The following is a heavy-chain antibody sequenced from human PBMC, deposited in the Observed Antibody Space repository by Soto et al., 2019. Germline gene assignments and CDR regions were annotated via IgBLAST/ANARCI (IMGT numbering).Heavy chain of an antibody. J-gene: IGHJ6*02. CDR2: IIPIFGTA. CDR3: AREGPDTAMAYYYYGMDV. V-gene: IGHV1-69*13. Sequence: GASVKVSCKASGGTFSSYAISWVRQAPGQGLEWMGGIIPIFGTANYAQKFQGRVTITADESTSTAYMALSSLRSEDTAVYYCAREGPDTAMAYYYYGMDVWGQGTTVTVSS. D-gene: IGHD5-18*01. CDR1: GGTFSSYA.